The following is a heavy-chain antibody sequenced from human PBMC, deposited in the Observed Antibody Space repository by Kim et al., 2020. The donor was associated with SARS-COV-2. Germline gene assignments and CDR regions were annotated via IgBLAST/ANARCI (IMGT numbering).Heavy chain of an antibody. D-gene: IGHD3-22*01. CDR3: ARVIDSSSFDY. CDR2: ISSSSSYT. CDR1: GFTFSDYY. Sequence: GGSLRLSCAASGFTFSDYYMSWIRQAPGKGLEWVSYISSSSSYTNYADSVKGRFTISRDNAKNSLYLQMNSLRAEDTAVYYCARVIDSSSFDYCGQGTLVTVSS. J-gene: IGHJ4*02. V-gene: IGHV3-11*05.